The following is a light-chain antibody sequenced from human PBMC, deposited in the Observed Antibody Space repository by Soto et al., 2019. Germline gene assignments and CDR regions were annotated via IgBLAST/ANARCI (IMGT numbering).Light chain of an antibody. CDR1: QSINTW. J-gene: IGKJ1*01. CDR3: QQYNSYSWT. Sequence: VHMTHSPSTLSASVLYRGTSTFRASQSINTWLAWYQQKPGKAPKLLIYDASTLETGVPSRFSGSGSGTEFTLTISSLQPDDSATYFCQQYNSYSWTFGQGTKVDIK. V-gene: IGKV1-5*01. CDR2: DAS.